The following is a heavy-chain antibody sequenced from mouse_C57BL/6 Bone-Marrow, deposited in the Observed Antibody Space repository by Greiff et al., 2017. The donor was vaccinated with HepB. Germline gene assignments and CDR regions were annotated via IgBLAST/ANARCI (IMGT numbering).Heavy chain of an antibody. J-gene: IGHJ2*01. CDR3: ARSRAQAYYFDY. CDR1: GYTFTSYW. D-gene: IGHD3-2*02. CDR2: IYPGSGST. V-gene: IGHV1-55*01. Sequence: QVQLQQSGAELVKPGASVKMSCKASGYTFTSYWITWVKQRPGQGLEWIGDIYPGSGSTNYNEKFKSKATLTVDTSSSTAYMQLSSLTSEDSAVYYCARSRAQAYYFDYWGQGTTLTVSS.